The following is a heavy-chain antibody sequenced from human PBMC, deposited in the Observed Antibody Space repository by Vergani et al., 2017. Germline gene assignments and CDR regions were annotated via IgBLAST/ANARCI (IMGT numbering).Heavy chain of an antibody. CDR1: GFTFSSYG. D-gene: IGHD2-2*01. J-gene: IGHJ6*03. V-gene: IGHV3-33*01. Sequence: QVQLVESGGGVVQPGRSLRLSCAASGFTFSSYGMHWVRQAPGKGLEWVAVIWYDGSNKYYADSVKGRFTISRDNAKNSLYLQMNSLRAEDTAVYYCARVGRYCSSTSCYADYYYYMDVWGKGTTVTVSS. CDR2: IWYDGSNK. CDR3: ARVGRYCSSTSCYADYYYYMDV.